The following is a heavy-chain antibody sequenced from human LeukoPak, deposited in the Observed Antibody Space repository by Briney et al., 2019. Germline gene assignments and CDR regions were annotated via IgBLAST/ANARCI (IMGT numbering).Heavy chain of an antibody. CDR2: ISSSTYI. D-gene: IGHD1-14*01. J-gene: IGHJ4*02. V-gene: IGHV3-69-1*01. CDR3: ARENHGSFDY. CDR1: GFSFSTYY. Sequence: PGGSLRLSCAASGFSFSTYYVNWVRQAPGKGLEWVSCISSSTYIYYADSVRGRFAISRGNAKNSLYLQMNSLRAEDTAVYYCARENHGSFDYWGQGSLVTVSS.